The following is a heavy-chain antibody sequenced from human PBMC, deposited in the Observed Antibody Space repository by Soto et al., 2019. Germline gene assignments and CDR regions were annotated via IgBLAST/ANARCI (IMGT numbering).Heavy chain of an antibody. CDR2: IYASGST. CDR3: AREYNWNPNYYYYGMDV. V-gene: IGHV4-4*07. J-gene: IGHJ6*02. D-gene: IGHD1-20*01. CDR1: CGSIINYF. Sequence: SETLSLTCTFSCGSIINYFWSWIRQPAGKGLEWIGRIYASGSTKSNPSLQSRVTMSADTSKNQFSLKPTSVTAADTAVYYCAREYNWNPNYYYYGMDVWGQGTSVTVSS.